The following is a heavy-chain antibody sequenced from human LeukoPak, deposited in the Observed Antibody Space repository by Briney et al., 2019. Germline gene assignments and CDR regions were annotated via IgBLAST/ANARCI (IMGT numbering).Heavy chain of an antibody. J-gene: IGHJ4*02. V-gene: IGHV4-39*01. CDR2: IYYSGST. CDR3: AGTYYYDSSGYYSFDY. Sequence: SETLSLTCTVSGGSISSSSYYWGWIRQPPGKGLEWIGSIYYSGSTYYNPSLKSRVTISVDTSKSQFSLKLSSVTAADTAVYYCAGTYYYDSSGYYSFDYWGQGTLVTVSS. D-gene: IGHD3-22*01. CDR1: GGSISSSSYY.